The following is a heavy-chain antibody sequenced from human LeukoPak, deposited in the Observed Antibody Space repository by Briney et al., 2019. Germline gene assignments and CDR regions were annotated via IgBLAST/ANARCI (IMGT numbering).Heavy chain of an antibody. Sequence: GGSLRLSCAASGFTFSSYWMHWVRQAPGKGLVWVSRINSDGSSTSYADSVKGRFTISRDNAKNTLYLQMNSLRAEDTAVYYCARPSITIFGVVINYMDVWGKGTTVTVSS. V-gene: IGHV3-74*01. CDR2: INSDGSST. CDR1: GFTFSSYW. CDR3: ARPSITIFGVVINYMDV. D-gene: IGHD3-3*01. J-gene: IGHJ6*03.